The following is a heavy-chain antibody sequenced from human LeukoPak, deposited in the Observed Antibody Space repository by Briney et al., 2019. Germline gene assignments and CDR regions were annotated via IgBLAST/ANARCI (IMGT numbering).Heavy chain of an antibody. Sequence: SSETLSLTCTVSGGSISSISYYWGWIRQPPGKGLEWIGSIYYSGSTYYNPSLKSRVTISVDTSKNQFSLKLSSVTAADTAVYYCARFLSSSSRAIDYWGQGTLVTVSS. J-gene: IGHJ4*02. CDR3: ARFLSSSSRAIDY. D-gene: IGHD6-6*01. CDR1: GGSISSISYY. CDR2: IYYSGST. V-gene: IGHV4-39*07.